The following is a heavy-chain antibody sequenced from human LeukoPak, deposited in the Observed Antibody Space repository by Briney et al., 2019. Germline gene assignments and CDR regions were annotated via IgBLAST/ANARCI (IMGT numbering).Heavy chain of an antibody. D-gene: IGHD6-6*01. J-gene: IGHJ4*02. Sequence: ASVKVSCKASGYTFTSYAMHWVRQAPGQRLEWMEWINAGNGNTKYSQKFQGRVTITRDTSASTAYMELSSLRSEDTAVYYCATSASRSPYYFDYWGQGTLVTVSS. V-gene: IGHV1-3*01. CDR1: GYTFTSYA. CDR3: ATSASRSPYYFDY. CDR2: INAGNGNT.